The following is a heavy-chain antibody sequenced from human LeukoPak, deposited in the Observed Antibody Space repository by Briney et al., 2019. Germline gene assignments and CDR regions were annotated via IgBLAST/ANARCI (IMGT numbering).Heavy chain of an antibody. Sequence: ASVKVSCKASGYTFTSYDINWARQATGQGLEWMGWMNPNSGNTGYAQKFQGRVTMTRNTSISTAYMELSSLRSDDTAVYYCARTYYYDSSGYYSPKYYFDYWGQGTLVTVSS. CDR2: MNPNSGNT. V-gene: IGHV1-8*01. CDR1: GYTFTSYD. J-gene: IGHJ4*02. CDR3: ARTYYYDSSGYYSPKYYFDY. D-gene: IGHD3-22*01.